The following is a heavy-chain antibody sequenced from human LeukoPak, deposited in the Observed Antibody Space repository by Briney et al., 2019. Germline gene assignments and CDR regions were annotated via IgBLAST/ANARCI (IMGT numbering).Heavy chain of an antibody. J-gene: IGHJ5*02. Sequence: QPGGSLRLSCAASGFTFSSFEMNWVRQAPGKGLEWVSLISGSGDRTYYADSVKGRFTISRDKSKNTVYLQVNSLRAEDTAVYYCAKGTSGIGTAAGWFDPWGQGTLVTVSS. CDR1: GFTFSSFE. V-gene: IGHV3-23*01. CDR2: ISGSGDRT. D-gene: IGHD6-13*01. CDR3: AKGTSGIGTAAGWFDP.